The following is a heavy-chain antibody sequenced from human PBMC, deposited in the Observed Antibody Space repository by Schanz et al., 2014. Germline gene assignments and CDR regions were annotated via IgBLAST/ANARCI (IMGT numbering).Heavy chain of an antibody. CDR2: IWYDGSNK. Sequence: QVQLVESGGGVVQPGRSLRLSCAASGFTFSSYGMHWVRQAPGKGLEWVAIIWYDGSNKYYADSVKGRFTISRDNSKNTLFLQMSSLRAEETAVYYCARDGDFDYWGQGTLVTVSS. J-gene: IGHJ4*02. CDR3: ARDGDFDY. CDR1: GFTFSSYG. V-gene: IGHV3-33*01.